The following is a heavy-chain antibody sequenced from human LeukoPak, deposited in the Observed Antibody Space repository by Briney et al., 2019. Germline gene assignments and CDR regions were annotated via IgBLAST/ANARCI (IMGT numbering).Heavy chain of an antibody. CDR2: INSDGINT. J-gene: IGHJ5*02. Sequence: GGSLRLSCAASGFTFSNYWMHRVRQAPGKGLVWVSRINSDGINTSYADSVKGRFTISRDNAKNTPNLQMNSLRAEDTAVYYCARDLGHYYDTSDNWFDPWGQGTLVTVSS. CDR1: GFTFSNYW. CDR3: ARDLGHYYDTSDNWFDP. D-gene: IGHD3-22*01. V-gene: IGHV3-74*01.